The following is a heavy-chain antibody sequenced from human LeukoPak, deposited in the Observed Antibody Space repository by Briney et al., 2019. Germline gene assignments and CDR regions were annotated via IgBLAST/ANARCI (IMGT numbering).Heavy chain of an antibody. V-gene: IGHV4-34*01. Sequence: SETLSLTCAVYGGSFSGYYWSWIRQPPGKGLEWIGYIYYSGSTNYNPSLKSRVTISVDTSKNQFSLKLSSVTAADTAVYYCARRRILAYYYGSGSRYFDYWGQGTLVTVSS. D-gene: IGHD3-10*01. CDR3: ARRRILAYYYGSGSRYFDY. J-gene: IGHJ4*02. CDR1: GGSFSGYY. CDR2: IYYSGST.